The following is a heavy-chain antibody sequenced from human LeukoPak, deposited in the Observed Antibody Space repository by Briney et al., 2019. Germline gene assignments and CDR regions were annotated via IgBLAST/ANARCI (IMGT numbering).Heavy chain of an antibody. CDR3: ASLHDIVVIPDATIDY. V-gene: IGHV3-21*01. CDR2: ISSSSTYI. CDR1: GFTFGRYS. Sequence: PGGSLRLSCAASGFTFGRYSMNWVCQAPGKGLEWVSCISSSSTYIYYAESVKGRFTISRDSAKNSLYLQMNSLRAEDTAVYYCASLHDIVVIPDATIDYWGQGTLVTVSS. D-gene: IGHD2-2*01. J-gene: IGHJ4*02.